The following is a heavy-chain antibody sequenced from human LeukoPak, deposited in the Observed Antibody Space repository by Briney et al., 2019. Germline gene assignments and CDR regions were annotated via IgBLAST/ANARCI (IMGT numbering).Heavy chain of an antibody. J-gene: IGHJ6*03. V-gene: IGHV3-30-3*01. D-gene: IGHD6-6*01. CDR1: GFTFSSYA. CDR2: ISYDGSNK. CDR3: ARDRRYSSSSTYYYYMDV. Sequence: GGSLRLSCAASGFTFSSYAMHWVRQAPGKGLEWVAVISYDGSNKYYADSVKGRFTVSRDNSKNTLYLQMNSLRAEDTAVYYCARDRRYSSSSTYYYYMDVWGKGTTVTVSS.